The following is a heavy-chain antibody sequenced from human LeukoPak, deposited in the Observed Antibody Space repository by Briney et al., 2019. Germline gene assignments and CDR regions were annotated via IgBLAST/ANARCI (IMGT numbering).Heavy chain of an antibody. Sequence: PGGSLRLSCAASGFTFSRHYMHWVRQTPGKGLVWVSRINGVGTGKIYADSVKGRFTISRDNAKNRVYLQMNSLRVEDTAIYYCIRDWDHYDFDSWGQGVLVTVSS. V-gene: IGHV3-74*01. CDR1: GFTFSRHY. J-gene: IGHJ5*01. CDR2: INGVGTGK. CDR3: IRDWDHYDFDS. D-gene: IGHD3-3*01.